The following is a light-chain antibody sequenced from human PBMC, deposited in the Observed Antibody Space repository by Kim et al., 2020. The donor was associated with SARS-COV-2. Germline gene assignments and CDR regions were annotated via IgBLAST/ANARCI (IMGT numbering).Light chain of an antibody. J-gene: IGLJ1*01. CDR1: SNDVGSNNY. Sequence: PGQSITISCTGTSNDVGSNNYVSWYQQHPGKAPKVLIYEVSKWPSGVSNRFSGSKSGNTASLTISGLQAEDEADYYCKSFRSNSYVFGSGTKVTVL. CDR2: EVS. CDR3: KSFRSNSYV. V-gene: IGLV2-14*03.